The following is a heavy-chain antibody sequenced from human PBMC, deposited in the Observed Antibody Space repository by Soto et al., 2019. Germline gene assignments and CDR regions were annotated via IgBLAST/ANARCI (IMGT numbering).Heavy chain of an antibody. CDR1: GFTFSSYS. CDR3: ARAPPGVASDVDFDY. D-gene: IGHD3-3*01. Sequence: GGSLRLSCAASGFTFSSYSMNWVRQAPGKGLEWVSSISSSSSYIYYADSVKGRFTISRDNAKNSLYLQMNNLRAEDTAVYYCARAPPGVASDVDFDYWGQGTLVTVSS. J-gene: IGHJ4*02. V-gene: IGHV3-21*01. CDR2: ISSSSSYI.